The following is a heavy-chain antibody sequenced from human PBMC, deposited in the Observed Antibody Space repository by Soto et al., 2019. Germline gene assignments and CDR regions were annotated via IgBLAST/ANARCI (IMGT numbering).Heavy chain of an antibody. V-gene: IGHV4-39*01. CDR2: IYYSGST. Sequence: PSETLSLTCTVSGGSISSSSYYWGWIRQPPGKGLEWIGSIYYSGSTYYNPSLKSRVTISVDTSKNQFSLKLSSVTAADTAVYYCARRMVTTRPTEYYFDYWGHGTLVTVSS. J-gene: IGHJ4*01. CDR1: GGSISSSSYY. D-gene: IGHD4-17*01. CDR3: ARRMVTTRPTEYYFDY.